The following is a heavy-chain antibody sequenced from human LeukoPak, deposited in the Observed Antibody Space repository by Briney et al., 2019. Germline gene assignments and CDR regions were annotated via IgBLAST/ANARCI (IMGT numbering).Heavy chain of an antibody. CDR2: INPNSGGT. V-gene: IGHV1-2*02. D-gene: IGHD6-19*01. Sequence: ASVTVSFTASAYTFTVYYMHWVRQAPGQGLEWMGWINPNSGGTNYAQKFQGRVTMTRDTSISTAYMELSRLRSDDTAVYYCARGVDSSGWPFDYWGQGTLVTVSS. CDR1: AYTFTVYY. CDR3: ARGVDSSGWPFDY. J-gene: IGHJ4*02.